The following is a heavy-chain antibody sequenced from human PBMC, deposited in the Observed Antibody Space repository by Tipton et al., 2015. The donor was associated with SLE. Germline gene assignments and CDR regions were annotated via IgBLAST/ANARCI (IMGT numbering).Heavy chain of an antibody. CDR1: GGSFSGYY. Sequence: TLSLTCAVYGGSFSGYYWSWIRQPPGKGLEWIGEINHSGSTNYNPSLKSRVTISVDTSKNQFSLKLSSVTAADTAVYYCARGDIVLMVYATYLGYWGQGTLVTVSS. CDR2: INHSGST. V-gene: IGHV4-34*01. CDR3: ARGDIVLMVYATYLGY. D-gene: IGHD2-8*01. J-gene: IGHJ4*02.